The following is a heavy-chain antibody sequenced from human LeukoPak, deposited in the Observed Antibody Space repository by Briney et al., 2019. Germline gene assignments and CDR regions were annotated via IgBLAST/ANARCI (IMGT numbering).Heavy chain of an antibody. CDR3: ARDTLGEGEDANYAVYYFDY. CDR1: GFTFSSYS. CDR2: ISSSSNYI. D-gene: IGHD4/OR15-4a*01. J-gene: IGHJ4*02. V-gene: IGHV3-21*01. Sequence: GGSLRLSCAASGFTFSSYSMNWVRQAPGKGLEWVSSISSSSNYIYYADSVKGRFTISRDNAKNSLNLQMNSLRAEDTAVYYCARDTLGEGEDANYAVYYFDYWGQGTVVTVSS.